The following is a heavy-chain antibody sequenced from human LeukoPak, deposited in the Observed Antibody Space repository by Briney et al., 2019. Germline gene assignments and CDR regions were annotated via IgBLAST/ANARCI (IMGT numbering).Heavy chain of an antibody. CDR1: GFTFSGHS. Sequence: GGSLRLSCAASGFTFSGHSMTWVRQTPGKGLEWVSVIFVNGVKTYYADSLKGRFTISRDNSKSTLYLQMNSLRADDTAVYYCARVGDWSNYFGMDAWGQGTTVSVSS. CDR2: IFVNGVKT. D-gene: IGHD3-16*01. J-gene: IGHJ6*02. CDR3: ARVGDWSNYFGMDA. V-gene: IGHV3-23*01.